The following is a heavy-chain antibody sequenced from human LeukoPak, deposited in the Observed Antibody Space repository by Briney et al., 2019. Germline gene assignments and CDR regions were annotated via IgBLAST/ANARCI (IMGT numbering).Heavy chain of an antibody. D-gene: IGHD6-6*01. V-gene: IGHV3-11*05. Sequence: LSLTCTVSGGSISSSSYYWGWIRQAPGKGLEWISHINTDSSSIHYADSVKGRFTISRDNSKNTLYLQMNSLRAEDTAVYYCARVVGPSIASYYYYYMDVWGKGTTVTIS. J-gene: IGHJ6*03. CDR3: ARVVGPSIASYYYYYMDV. CDR2: INTDSSSI. CDR1: GGSISSSSYY.